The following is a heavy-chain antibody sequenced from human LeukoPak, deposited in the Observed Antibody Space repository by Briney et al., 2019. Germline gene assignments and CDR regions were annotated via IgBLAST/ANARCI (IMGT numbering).Heavy chain of an antibody. J-gene: IGHJ4*02. CDR2: IYYSGST. CDR1: GGSISSYY. Sequence: SETLSLTCTVSGGSISSYYRSWIRQPPGKGLEWIGYIYYSGSTNYNPSLKSRVTISVDTSKNQFSLKLSSVTAADTAVYYCATRGYSYGEFDYWGQGTLVTVSS. V-gene: IGHV4-59*01. D-gene: IGHD5-18*01. CDR3: ATRGYSYGEFDY.